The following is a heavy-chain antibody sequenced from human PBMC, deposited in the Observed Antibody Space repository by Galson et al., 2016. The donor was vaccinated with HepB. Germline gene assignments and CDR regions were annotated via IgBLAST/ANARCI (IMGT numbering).Heavy chain of an antibody. Sequence: SVKVSCKASGYTFTSYDVNWVRQATGQGLEWMGWMNPNSGNPGNAQKCQGRVTMSINTSISTAYMELTSLRSEDTAIYYCARSPSDSKFDYWGQGTLVTVSS. CDR2: MNPNSGNP. J-gene: IGHJ4*02. D-gene: IGHD2-21*02. CDR3: ARSPSDSKFDY. V-gene: IGHV1-8*01. CDR1: GYTFTSYD.